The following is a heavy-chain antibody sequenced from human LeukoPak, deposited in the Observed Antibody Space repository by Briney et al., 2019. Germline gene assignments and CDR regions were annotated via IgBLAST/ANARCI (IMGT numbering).Heavy chain of an antibody. Sequence: GGSLRLSCGASGLTFSTYSMNWVRQAPGKGLEWVSAISGSGGSTYYADSVKGRFTISRGNSKNTLYLQVNSLRAEDTAVYYCAKDGLRGSPFRGFDYWGQGTLVTVSS. CDR1: GLTFSTYS. V-gene: IGHV3-23*01. CDR2: ISGSGGST. D-gene: IGHD3-16*01. J-gene: IGHJ4*02. CDR3: AKDGLRGSPFRGFDY.